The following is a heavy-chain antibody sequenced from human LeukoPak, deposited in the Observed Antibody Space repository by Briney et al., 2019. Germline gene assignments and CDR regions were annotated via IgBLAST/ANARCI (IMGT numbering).Heavy chain of an antibody. D-gene: IGHD6-6*01. Sequence: ASVKVSCKASGYTFTGYFIHWVRQAPGQGLEWMGWINPNNGGTKYAQKFQGRVTMTRDTSISTAYMELSRLRSDDTAVYYCARERTAARNWFDPWGQGTLVTVSS. J-gene: IGHJ5*02. V-gene: IGHV1-2*02. CDR2: INPNNGGT. CDR1: GYTFTGYF. CDR3: ARERTAARNWFDP.